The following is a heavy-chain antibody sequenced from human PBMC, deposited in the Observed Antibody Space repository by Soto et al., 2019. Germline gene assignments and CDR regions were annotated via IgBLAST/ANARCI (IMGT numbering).Heavy chain of an antibody. CDR2: IYHSGST. CDR3: ARLVGYNSDRRYNWLDP. Sequence: SETLSLTCAVSGGSISSGGYSWSWIRQPPGKGLEWIGYIYHSGSTYYNPSLKSRVTISVDRSKNQFSLKLSSVTAADTAVYYCARLVGYNSDRRYNWLDPWGQGSLVTVSS. D-gene: IGHD1-20*01. J-gene: IGHJ5*02. CDR1: GGSISSGGYS. V-gene: IGHV4-30-2*01.